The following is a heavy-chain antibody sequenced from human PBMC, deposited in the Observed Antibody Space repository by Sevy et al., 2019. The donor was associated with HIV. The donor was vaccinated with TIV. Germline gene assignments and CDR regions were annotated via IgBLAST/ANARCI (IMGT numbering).Heavy chain of an antibody. CDR3: ARGGCNGWYYLDY. Sequence: ASVKVSCKASGGTFSTYGISWVRQAPGQGPEWMGGIIPILGTVNYAKKFQGRVTITADESTKTAYMELGSLGSEDTAVYYCARGGCNGWYYLDYWGQETLVTVSS. J-gene: IGHJ4*02. CDR1: GGTFSTYG. D-gene: IGHD6-19*01. V-gene: IGHV1-69*13. CDR2: IIPILGTV.